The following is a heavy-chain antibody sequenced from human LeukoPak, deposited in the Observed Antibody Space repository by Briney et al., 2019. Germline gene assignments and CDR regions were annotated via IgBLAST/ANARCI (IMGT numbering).Heavy chain of an antibody. J-gene: IGHJ4*02. CDR2: TYYRSKWYN. Sequence: SQTLSLTCAISGDSVSSNSAAWNWIRQSPSRGLEWLGRTYYRSKWYNDYAVSVKSRITINPDTSKNQFSLKLSSVTAADTAVYYCARTMVRGVTPPPDYWGQGTLVTVSS. D-gene: IGHD3-10*01. CDR1: GDSVSSNSAA. CDR3: ARTMVRGVTPPPDY. V-gene: IGHV6-1*01.